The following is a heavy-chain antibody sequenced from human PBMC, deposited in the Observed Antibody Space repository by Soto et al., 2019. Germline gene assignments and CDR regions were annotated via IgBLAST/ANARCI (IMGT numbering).Heavy chain of an antibody. J-gene: IGHJ4*02. CDR2: VHGGGST. CDR3: AGRLTTAASLDY. CDR1: GFTVSNNH. D-gene: IGHD3-16*01. Sequence: VQLVESGGGLIQPGGSLRLSCAASGFTVSNNHMTWVRQAAGKGLELVSFVHGGGSTSYADSVKGRFTISRDNSKNTLYLQLASLRAEYTAIYYCAGRLTTAASLDYWGRGILVTVTS. V-gene: IGHV3-53*01.